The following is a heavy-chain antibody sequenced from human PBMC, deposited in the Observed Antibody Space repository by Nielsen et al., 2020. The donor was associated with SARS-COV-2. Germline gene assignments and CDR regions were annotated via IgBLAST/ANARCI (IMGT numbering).Heavy chain of an antibody. V-gene: IGHV1-8*02. CDR1: GYTFTGYY. CDR3: ARGRESYDYVWRSYRYRGYYFDY. Sequence: ASVKVSCKASGYTFTGYYMHWVRQAPGQGLEWMGWMNPKTGTAGYAQKFQGRLTMTRNTSISTAYMELSSLRSEDTAVYYCARGRESYDYVWRSYRYRGYYFDYWGQGTLVTVSS. J-gene: IGHJ4*02. D-gene: IGHD3-16*02. CDR2: MNPKTGTA.